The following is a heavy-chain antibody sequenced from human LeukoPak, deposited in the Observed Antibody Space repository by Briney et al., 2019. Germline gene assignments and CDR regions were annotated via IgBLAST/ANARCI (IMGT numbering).Heavy chain of an antibody. Sequence: SETLSLTCAVYGGSFSGYYWSWIRQPPGKGLEWIGEINHSGSTNYNPSLKSRVTISVDTSKNQFSLKLSSVTAADTAVYYCARGPYYDFWSGYYRNPYYFDYWGQGTLVTVSS. J-gene: IGHJ4*02. V-gene: IGHV4-34*01. CDR3: ARGPYYDFWSGYYRNPYYFDY. D-gene: IGHD3-3*01. CDR2: INHSGST. CDR1: GGSFSGYY.